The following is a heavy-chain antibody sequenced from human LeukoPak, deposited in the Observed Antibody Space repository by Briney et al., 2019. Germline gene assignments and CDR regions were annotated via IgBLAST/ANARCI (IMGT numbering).Heavy chain of an antibody. CDR2: IWYDGSNK. D-gene: IGHD2-15*01. V-gene: IGHV3-33*06. Sequence: PGGSLRLSCAASGFTFSSYGMHWVRQAPGKGLEWVAVIWYDGSNKYYADSVKGRFTISRDNSKNTLYLQMNSLRDEDTAVYYCAKERNDCSGGSCYYLDAFDIWGQGTMVTVSS. CDR3: AKERNDCSGGSCYYLDAFDI. J-gene: IGHJ3*02. CDR1: GFTFSSYG.